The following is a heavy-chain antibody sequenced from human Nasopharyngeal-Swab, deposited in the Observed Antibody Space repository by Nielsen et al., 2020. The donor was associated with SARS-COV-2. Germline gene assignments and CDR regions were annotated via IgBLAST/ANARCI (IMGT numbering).Heavy chain of an antibody. D-gene: IGHD6-13*01. Sequence: SETLSLTCAVYGGSFSGYYWSWIRQPPGKGLEWIGEINHSGSTNYNPSLKSRVTISVDTSKNQFSLKLSSVTAADTAVYYCARGATILCSRQNKYNWFDPWGQGTLVTVSS. CDR1: GGSFSGYY. CDR2: INHSGST. V-gene: IGHV4-34*01. J-gene: IGHJ5*02. CDR3: ARGATILCSRQNKYNWFDP.